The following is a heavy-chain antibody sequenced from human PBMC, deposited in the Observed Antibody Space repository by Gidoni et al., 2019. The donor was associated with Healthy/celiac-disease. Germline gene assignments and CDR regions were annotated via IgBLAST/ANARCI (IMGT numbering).Heavy chain of an antibody. D-gene: IGHD2-2*02. Sequence: QVQLPESGPGLVKPSATLSLTCTFSVGSISSYYWSWIRQHPGKGLEWIGYIYYSGITNYTPSLKSRVTISVDTSKNQFSLKLSSVTAADTAVYYCARDRCSSTSCYIGWFDPWGQGTLVTVSS. CDR1: VGSISSYY. CDR3: ARDRCSSTSCYIGWFDP. V-gene: IGHV4-59*01. J-gene: IGHJ5*02. CDR2: IYYSGIT.